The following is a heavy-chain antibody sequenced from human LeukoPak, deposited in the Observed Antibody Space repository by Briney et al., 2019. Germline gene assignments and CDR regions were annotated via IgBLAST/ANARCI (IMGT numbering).Heavy chain of an antibody. CDR1: GYTFTGYY. V-gene: IGHV1-2*02. Sequence: GASVKVSCKASGYTFTGYYVHWVRQAPGQGLEWMGWINPNSGATNYAQKFQGRVTMTRDTSISTAYMELSRLTSDDTAVYYCVRDMTIIVPVHYRNWFDPWGQGTQVTVSS. CDR3: VRDMTIIVPVHYRNWFDP. CDR2: INPNSGAT. D-gene: IGHD3-22*01. J-gene: IGHJ5*02.